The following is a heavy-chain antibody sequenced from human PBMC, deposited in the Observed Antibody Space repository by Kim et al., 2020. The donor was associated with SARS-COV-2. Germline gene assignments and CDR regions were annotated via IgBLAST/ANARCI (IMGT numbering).Heavy chain of an antibody. D-gene: IGHD3-10*01. CDR3: ARGEGSGSYLELYYYYYGMDV. J-gene: IGHJ6*02. V-gene: IGHV1-18*04. CDR1: GYTFTSYG. CDR2: ISAYNGNT. Sequence: ASVKVSCKASGYTFTSYGISWVRQAPGQGLEWMGWISAYNGNTNYAQKLQGRVTMTTDTSTSTAYMELRSLRSDDTAVYYCARGEGSGSYLELYYYYYGMDVWGQGTTVTVSS.